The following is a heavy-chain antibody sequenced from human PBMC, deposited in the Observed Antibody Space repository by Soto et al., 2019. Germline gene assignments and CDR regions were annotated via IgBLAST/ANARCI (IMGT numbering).Heavy chain of an antibody. CDR1: GGSISSYY. Sequence: SETLSLTCTVSGGSISSYYWSWIRQPPGKGLEWIGYIYYSGSTNYNPSLKSRVTISVDTSKNQFSLKLSSVTAADTAVYYCAKDSTVVVTAIGSWYFDLWGRGTLVTVSS. CDR2: IYYSGST. J-gene: IGHJ2*01. D-gene: IGHD2-21*02. V-gene: IGHV4-59*01. CDR3: AKDSTVVVTAIGSWYFDL.